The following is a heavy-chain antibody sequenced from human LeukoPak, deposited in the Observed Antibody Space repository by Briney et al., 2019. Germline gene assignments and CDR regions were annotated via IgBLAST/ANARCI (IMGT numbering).Heavy chain of an antibody. D-gene: IGHD4-17*01. CDR2: IKQDGSEK. CDR3: ARNQDYGVYNSVGAFDI. V-gene: IGHV3-7*05. CDR1: GFTFSSYW. J-gene: IGHJ3*02. Sequence: PGGSLRLSRAASGFTFSSYWMSWVRQAPGKGLEWVANIKQDGSEKYYVDSVKGRFTISRDNAKNSLYLQMNSLRAEDTAVYYCARNQDYGVYNSVGAFDIWGQGTMVTVSS.